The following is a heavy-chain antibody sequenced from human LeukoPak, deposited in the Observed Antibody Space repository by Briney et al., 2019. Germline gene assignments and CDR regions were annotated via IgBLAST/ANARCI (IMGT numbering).Heavy chain of an antibody. CDR3: ARDPYSSTWSYGMDV. Sequence: GGSLRLSCAASGFTVSSHYMSWVRQPPGKGLEWVSLIYRGGSTYYADSVKGRFTISRDNSKNTLYLQMNSLRAEDTAVYYCARDPYSSTWSYGMDVWGQGTTVTVSS. V-gene: IGHV3-53*01. D-gene: IGHD6-6*01. J-gene: IGHJ6*02. CDR2: IYRGGST. CDR1: GFTVSSHY.